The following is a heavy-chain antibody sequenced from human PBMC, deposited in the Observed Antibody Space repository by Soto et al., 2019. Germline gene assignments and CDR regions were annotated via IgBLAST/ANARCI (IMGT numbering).Heavy chain of an antibody. Sequence: AASVKVSCKASGYTFTSYDINWVRQATGQGLEWMGWMNPNSGNTGYAQKFQGRVTMTRNTSISTAYMELSSLRSEDTAVYYPCTAARPTPLNWFDPWGQGTLVTVSS. CDR1: GYTFTSYD. CDR3: CTAARPTPLNWFDP. J-gene: IGHJ5*02. CDR2: MNPNSGNT. D-gene: IGHD6-6*01. V-gene: IGHV1-8*01.